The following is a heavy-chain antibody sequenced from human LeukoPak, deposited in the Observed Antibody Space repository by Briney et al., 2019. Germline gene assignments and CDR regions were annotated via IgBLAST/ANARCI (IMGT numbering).Heavy chain of an antibody. CDR1: GGSISSHY. CDR3: ARHPQYYYGTESYTENWFDP. CDR2: IYYSGST. D-gene: IGHD3-10*01. J-gene: IGHJ5*02. Sequence: SETLSLTCTVSGGSISSHYWSWIRQPPGKGLEWIGYIYYSGSTNYNPSLKSRVTISVDTSKNQFSLKLSSVTAADTAVYYCARHPQYYYGTESYTENWFDPWGQGTLVTVSS. V-gene: IGHV4-59*08.